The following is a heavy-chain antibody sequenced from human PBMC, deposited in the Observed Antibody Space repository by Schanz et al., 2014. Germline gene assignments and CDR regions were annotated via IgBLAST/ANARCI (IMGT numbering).Heavy chain of an antibody. D-gene: IGHD3-22*01. J-gene: IGHJ6*02. CDR1: GFNLRRYS. V-gene: IGHV3-23*04. CDR3: AKIRYDSSGYYLPYYGMDV. Sequence: QLVESGGGLVKPGGSLRLSCATSGFNLRRYSMNWVRQAPGGGLEWVSLISGRGDSTHYADSVKGRFTISRDNSRKTLSLQMNSLRAEDTAVYYCAKIRYDSSGYYLPYYGMDVWGQGTTVIVSS. CDR2: ISGRGDST.